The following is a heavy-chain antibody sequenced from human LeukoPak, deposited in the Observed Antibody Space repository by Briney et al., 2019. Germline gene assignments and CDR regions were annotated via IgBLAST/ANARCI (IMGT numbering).Heavy chain of an antibody. CDR3: ARGSGWSGSSFFDY. Sequence: SETLSLTCAVSGGSISTSNWWSWVRQPPGKGLEWIGEIYHSGSANYNPSLKSRLTMSLDTSKNQFSLKLSSVTAADTALYYCARGSGWSGSSFFDYWGQGTLVTVSS. V-gene: IGHV4-4*02. D-gene: IGHD1-26*01. CDR2: IYHSGSA. J-gene: IGHJ4*02. CDR1: GGSISTSNW.